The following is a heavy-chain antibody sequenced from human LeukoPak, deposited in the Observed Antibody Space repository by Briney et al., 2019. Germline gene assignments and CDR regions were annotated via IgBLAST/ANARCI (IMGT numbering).Heavy chain of an antibody. CDR1: GFTFSSYS. CDR3: AREAGTGERWYFDL. J-gene: IGHJ2*01. Sequence: PGGSLRLSCAASGFTFSSYSMNWVRQAPGKGLEWVSSIDTSTTYMTYADSVKGRFTTSRDNARNSLYLQMNSLRAEDTAVYYCAREAGTGERWYFDLWGRGTLVTVSS. CDR2: IDTSTTYM. D-gene: IGHD7-27*01. V-gene: IGHV3-21*01.